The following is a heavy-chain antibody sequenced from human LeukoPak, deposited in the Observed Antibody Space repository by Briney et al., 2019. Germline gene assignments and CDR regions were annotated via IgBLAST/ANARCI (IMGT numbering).Heavy chain of an antibody. Sequence: PGGSLRLSCAASGFIFSTYWMSWVRQAPGKGLEWVANIRQDGNKIYYVDSVKGRFTISRDNAKNSLYLQMHNLRAEDTAVYYCAKDWQWLVKLFFDYWGQGTLVTVSS. V-gene: IGHV3-7*03. J-gene: IGHJ4*02. CDR2: IRQDGNKI. D-gene: IGHD6-19*01. CDR3: AKDWQWLVKLFFDY. CDR1: GFIFSTYW.